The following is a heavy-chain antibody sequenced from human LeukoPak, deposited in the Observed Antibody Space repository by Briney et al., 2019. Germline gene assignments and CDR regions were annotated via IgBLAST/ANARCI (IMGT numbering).Heavy chain of an antibody. V-gene: IGHV1-69*05. Sequence: SVKVSCKASGGTFSGYAISWVRQAPGQGLEWMGGIIPIFGTANYAQKFQGRVTITTDESTSAAYMELSSLRSEDTAVYYCARNGQQAPFDYWGQGTLVTVSS. CDR2: IIPIFGTA. J-gene: IGHJ4*02. CDR3: ARNGQQAPFDY. D-gene: IGHD6-13*01. CDR1: GGTFSGYA.